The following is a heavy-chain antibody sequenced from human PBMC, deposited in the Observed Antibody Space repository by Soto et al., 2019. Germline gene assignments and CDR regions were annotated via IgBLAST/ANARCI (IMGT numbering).Heavy chain of an antibody. CDR3: ARGSSGFYDY. Sequence: GESLKISCKGSGYSFANYCIAWVRQMPGKGLEWMGIFYSGDSDTRYSPSFQGQVVISGDKSINTAYLQWTSLKASDTAMYYCARGSSGFYDYWGQGTLVTVSS. CDR1: GYSFANYC. V-gene: IGHV5-51*01. D-gene: IGHD6-19*01. CDR2: FYSGDSDT. J-gene: IGHJ4*02.